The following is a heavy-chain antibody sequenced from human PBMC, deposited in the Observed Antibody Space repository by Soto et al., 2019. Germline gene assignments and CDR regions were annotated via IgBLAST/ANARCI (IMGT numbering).Heavy chain of an antibody. Sequence: GASVKGSCKVSGYTLTELSMHWVRQAPGKGLEWMGGFDPEDGETIYAQKLQGRVTMTTDTSTSTAYMELRSLRSDDTAVYYCARVLYSSSWSFDYWGQGTLVTVPS. CDR2: FDPEDGET. CDR1: GYTLTELS. V-gene: IGHV1-24*01. J-gene: IGHJ4*02. CDR3: ARVLYSSSWSFDY. D-gene: IGHD6-13*01.